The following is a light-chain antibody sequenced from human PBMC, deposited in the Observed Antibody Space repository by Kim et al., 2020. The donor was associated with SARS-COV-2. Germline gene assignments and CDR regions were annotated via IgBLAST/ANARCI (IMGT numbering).Light chain of an antibody. CDR3: ETWDSNTPRV. CDR1: SGHSSYI. CDR2: LEGSGSY. J-gene: IGLJ3*02. V-gene: IGLV4-60*03. Sequence: QLVLTQSSSASASLGSSVKLTCTLSSGHSSYIIAWHQQQPGKAPRYLMKLEGSGSYNKGSGVPDRFSGSSSGADRYLTISNLQSEDEADYYCETWDSNTPRVFGGGTKLTVL.